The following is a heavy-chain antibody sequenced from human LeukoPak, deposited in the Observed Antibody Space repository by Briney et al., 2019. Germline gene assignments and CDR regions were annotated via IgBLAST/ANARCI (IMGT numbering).Heavy chain of an antibody. J-gene: IGHJ4*02. Sequence: PSETLCLTRTVSGGSISTYSWGWIRQPPGKGLEWVANIHYGGSTDYNPSLRSRVTITADTSRNQFSLRLSSVTAADTGVYYCAKGGVTRNYCFDYWGQGTLVTVSS. V-gene: IGHV4-59*01. CDR1: GGSISTYS. CDR3: AKGGVTRNYCFDY. D-gene: IGHD3-10*01. CDR2: IHYGGST.